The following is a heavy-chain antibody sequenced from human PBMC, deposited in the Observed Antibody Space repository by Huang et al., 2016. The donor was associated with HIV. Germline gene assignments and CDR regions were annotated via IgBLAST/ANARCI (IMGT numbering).Heavy chain of an antibody. CDR3: AMSLRYQYDSRSYWGRYFDY. CDR2: LLPLFGAP. Sequence: QVQLEQSGPAVRKPGSSVKVSCQASGGSFSDQIISWVRQAPGQRFEWMGGLLPLFGAPAYAQEFKGRVTMTADESTATIYIELNSLTSEDTAVYYCAMSLRYQYDSRSYWGRYFDYWGQGTLVTVSS. D-gene: IGHD3-16*01. V-gene: IGHV1-69*01. CDR1: GGSFSDQI. J-gene: IGHJ4*02.